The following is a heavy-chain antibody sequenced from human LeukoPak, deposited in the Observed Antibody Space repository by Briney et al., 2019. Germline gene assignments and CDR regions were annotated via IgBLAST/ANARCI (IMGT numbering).Heavy chain of an antibody. CDR1: GGSISSHY. V-gene: IGHV4-59*11. CDR3: ARAYSSGFIEY. CDR2: IYYSGTT. J-gene: IGHJ4*02. Sequence: SETLSLTCTVSGGSISSHYWSWIRQPPGKRLEWIGYIYYSGTTNYNPSLKSRVTISVDTSKKQFSLKLSSVTAADTAVYYCARAYSSGFIEYWGQGTLATVSS. D-gene: IGHD6-19*01.